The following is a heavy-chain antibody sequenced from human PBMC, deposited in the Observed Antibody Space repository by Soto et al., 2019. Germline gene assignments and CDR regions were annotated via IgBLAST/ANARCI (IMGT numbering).Heavy chain of an antibody. CDR2: INPNSGGT. Sequence: ASVKVSCKASGYTFTGYYIHWVRQAPGQGLEWMGWINPNSGGTNYAQKFQGRVTMTRDTSISTAYMVLSRLRSDDTAVYYCAREAAGYGHFDHFDYWGQGTLVTVSS. D-gene: IGHD5-18*01. V-gene: IGHV1-2*02. CDR1: GYTFTGYY. CDR3: AREAAGYGHFDHFDY. J-gene: IGHJ4*02.